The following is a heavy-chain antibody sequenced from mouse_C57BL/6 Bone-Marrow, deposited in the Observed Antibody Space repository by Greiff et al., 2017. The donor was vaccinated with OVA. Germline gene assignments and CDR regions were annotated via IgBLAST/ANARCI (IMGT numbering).Heavy chain of an antibody. D-gene: IGHD2-4*01. Sequence: VQLQQSGAELVRPGPSVKVSCKASGYAFTNYLIEWVKQRPGQGLEWIGVINPGSGGTNYNEKFKGKATLTADKSSSTAYMQLSSLTSEDSAVYFCARRDLDFFAYWGQGTLVTVSA. CDR3: ARRDLDFFAY. V-gene: IGHV1-54*01. CDR1: GYAFTNYL. CDR2: INPGSGGT. J-gene: IGHJ3*01.